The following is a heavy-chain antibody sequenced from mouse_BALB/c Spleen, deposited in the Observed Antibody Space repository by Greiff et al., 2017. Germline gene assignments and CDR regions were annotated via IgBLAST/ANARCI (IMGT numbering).Heavy chain of an antibody. CDR3: ARGYGYAMDY. CDR2: ISDGGSYT. Sequence: EVKVEESGGGLVKPGGSLKLSCAASGFTFSDYYMYWVRQTPEKRLEWVATISDGGSYTYYPDSVKGRFTISRDNAKNNLYLQMSSLKSEDTAMYYCARGYGYAMDYWGQGTSVTVSS. J-gene: IGHJ4*01. D-gene: IGHD2-14*01. V-gene: IGHV5-4*02. CDR1: GFTFSDYY.